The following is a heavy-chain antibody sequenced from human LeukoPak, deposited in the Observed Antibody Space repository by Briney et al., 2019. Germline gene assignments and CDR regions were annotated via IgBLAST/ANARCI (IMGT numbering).Heavy chain of an antibody. CDR3: ARARRSLLWFGELLVYFDY. V-gene: IGHV4-39*07. Sequence: SETLSLTCTVSGGSISGSSYYWGWIRQPPGKGLEWIGSIYYSGSTNYNPSLKSRVTISVDTSKNQFSLKLSSVTAADTAVYYCARARRSLLWFGELLVYFDYWGQGTLVTVSS. CDR1: GGSISGSSYY. J-gene: IGHJ4*02. CDR2: IYYSGST. D-gene: IGHD3-10*01.